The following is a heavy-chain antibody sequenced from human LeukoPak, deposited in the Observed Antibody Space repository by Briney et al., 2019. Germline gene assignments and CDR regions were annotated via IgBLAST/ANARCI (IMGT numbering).Heavy chain of an antibody. Sequence: SETLSLTCTVSDGSISSYFWNWIRQSPGKGLEWVGYVYYRGSTNYNPSLKSRVTISVDTSKNQFSLELSSVTAADTAVYYCARDMARAVPIPGTYYYAYAMDVWGQGTTVTVSS. CDR1: DGSISSYF. V-gene: IGHV4-59*01. D-gene: IGHD6-13*01. CDR3: ARDMARAVPIPGTYYYAYAMDV. CDR2: VYYRGST. J-gene: IGHJ6*02.